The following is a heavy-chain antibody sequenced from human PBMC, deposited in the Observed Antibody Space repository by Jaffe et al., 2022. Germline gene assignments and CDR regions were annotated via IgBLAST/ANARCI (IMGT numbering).Heavy chain of an antibody. CDR3: AKGVRVGTYYDFWSGYYTGRDYYYYMDV. CDR2: ISGSGGST. Sequence: EVQLLESGGGLVQPGGSLRLSCAASGFTFSSYAMSWVRQAPGKGLEWVSAISGSGGSTYYADSVKGRFTISRDNSKNTLYLQMNSLRAEDTAVYYCAKGVRVGTYYDFWSGYYTGRDYYYYMDVWGKGTTVTVSS. J-gene: IGHJ6*03. V-gene: IGHV3-23*01. D-gene: IGHD3-3*01. CDR1: GFTFSSYA.